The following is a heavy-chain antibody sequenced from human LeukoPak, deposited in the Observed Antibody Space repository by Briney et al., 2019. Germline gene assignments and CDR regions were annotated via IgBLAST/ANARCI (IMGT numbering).Heavy chain of an antibody. CDR2: IYPGDSDT. CDR1: GYGFTSYW. V-gene: IGHV5-51*01. D-gene: IGHD3-22*01. CDR3: ARQTEPYDSSGYYYVD. J-gene: IGHJ4*02. Sequence: GESLKISCKGSGYGFTSYWIGWVRQMPGKGLEWMGIIYPGDSDTRYSPSFQGQVTISADKSISTAYLQWSSLKASDTAMYYCARQTEPYDSSGYYYVDWGQGTLVTVSS.